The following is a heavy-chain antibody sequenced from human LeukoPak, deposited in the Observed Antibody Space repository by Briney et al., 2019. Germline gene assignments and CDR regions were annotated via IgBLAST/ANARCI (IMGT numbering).Heavy chain of an antibody. CDR3: AECSSTSCYTGGGFDY. CDR2: IIPILGIA. D-gene: IGHD2-2*02. Sequence: SVKVSCKASGCTFSSYTISWVRQAPGQGLEWMGRIIPILGIANYAQKFQGRVTITTDKSTSTAYMELSSLRSDDTAVYYWAECSSTSCYTGGGFDYWGQGTLVTVSS. V-gene: IGHV1-69*02. CDR1: GCTFSSYT. J-gene: IGHJ4*02.